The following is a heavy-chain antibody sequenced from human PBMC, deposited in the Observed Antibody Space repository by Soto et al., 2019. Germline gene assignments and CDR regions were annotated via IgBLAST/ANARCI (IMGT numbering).Heavy chain of an antibody. CDR1: GGSISSNY. CDR3: ARHRDYSSSSNYFDY. Sequence: SETLSLTCTVSGGSISSNYWSWIRQPPGKGLEWIGYIYYSGSTNYNPSLKSRVTISVDTSKNQFSLKLSSVTAADTAVYYCARHRDYSSSSNYFDYWGQGTLVTVSS. V-gene: IGHV4-59*08. CDR2: IYYSGST. D-gene: IGHD6-6*01. J-gene: IGHJ4*02.